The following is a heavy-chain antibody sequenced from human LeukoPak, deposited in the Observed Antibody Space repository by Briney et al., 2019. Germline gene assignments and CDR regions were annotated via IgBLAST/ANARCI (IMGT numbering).Heavy chain of an antibody. CDR2: IYYSGST. V-gene: IGHV4-59*01. CDR1: GDSISNYY. D-gene: IGHD6-19*01. CDR3: ARDPGRGAVANRP. J-gene: IGHJ5*02. Sequence: SETLSLTCTVSGDSISNYYWSWIRQPPGKGLEWIGYIYYSGSTNYNPSLKSRVTISVDTSENQFSLKLSSVTAADTAVYYCARDPGRGAVANRPWGQGTLVTVSS.